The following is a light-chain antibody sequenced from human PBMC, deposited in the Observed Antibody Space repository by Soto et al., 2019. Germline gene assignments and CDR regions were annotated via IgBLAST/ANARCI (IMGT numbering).Light chain of an antibody. CDR1: SSDVGSYNL. V-gene: IGLV2-23*01. CDR2: EGS. J-gene: IGLJ2*01. CDR3: CSYAGSSTL. Sequence: QSVLTQPASVSGSPGQSITISRTGTSSDVGSYNLVSWYQQHPGKAPKLMIYEGSKRPSGVSNRFSGSKSGNTASLTISGLQAEDEADYYCCSYAGSSTLFGGGTQLTVL.